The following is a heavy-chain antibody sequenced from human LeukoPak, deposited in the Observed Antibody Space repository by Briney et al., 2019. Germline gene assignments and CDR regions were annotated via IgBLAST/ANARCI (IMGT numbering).Heavy chain of an antibody. V-gene: IGHV4-34*01. CDR2: INHSGST. CDR1: GGSFSGYY. Sequence: SETLSLTCAVYGGSFSGYYWSWIRQPPGKGLEWMGEINHSGSTNYNPSLKNRGTISVDKSKNQFSLKLSSVTAADTAVYYCARRLRPPLTYYDFWSGYYDYWGQGTLVTVSS. J-gene: IGHJ4*02. D-gene: IGHD3-3*01. CDR3: ARRLRPPLTYYDFWSGYYDY.